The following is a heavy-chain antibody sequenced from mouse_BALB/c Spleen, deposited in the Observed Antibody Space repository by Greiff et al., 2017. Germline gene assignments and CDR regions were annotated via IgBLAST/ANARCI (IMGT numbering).Heavy chain of an antibody. CDR2: ISDGGSYT. Sequence: EVKLVESGGGLVKPGGSLKLSCAASGFTFSDYYMYWVRQTPEKRLEWVATISDGGSYTYYPDSVKGRFTISRDNAKNNLYLQMSSLKSEDTAMYYCARALYYAMDYWGQGTSVTVSS. CDR3: ARALYYAMDY. J-gene: IGHJ4*01. CDR1: GFTFSDYY. V-gene: IGHV5-4*02.